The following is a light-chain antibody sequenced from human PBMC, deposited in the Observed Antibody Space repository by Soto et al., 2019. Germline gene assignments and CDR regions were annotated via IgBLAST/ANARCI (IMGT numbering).Light chain of an antibody. V-gene: IGLV2-14*03. Sequence: QSALTQPASVSGSPGQSITISCTGTSSDIGAYDYVSWFQQYSGKAPTLIIYEVRFRPSGVSSRFSGSKSGNTASLTISGLPTEDEADYYCGSYASATLIFGGGTKLTVL. CDR3: GSYASATLI. J-gene: IGLJ2*01. CDR2: EVR. CDR1: SSDIGAYDY.